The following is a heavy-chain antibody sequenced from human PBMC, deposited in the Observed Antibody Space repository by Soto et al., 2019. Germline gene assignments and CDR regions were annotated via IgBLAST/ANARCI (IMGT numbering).Heavy chain of an antibody. V-gene: IGHV1-46*03. J-gene: IGHJ4*02. CDR3: ARGSGSGYDWGYFDY. Sequence: QVQLVQSGAEVKKPGASVKVSCKASGYTFTSYYMHWVRQVPGQGLEWMGIINPSGGSTSYAQKFQGRVTMTRDTSTSTVYMELSSLRSEDTAVYYCARGSGSGYDWGYFDYWGQGTLVTVSS. CDR2: INPSGGST. D-gene: IGHD5-12*01. CDR1: GYTFTSYY.